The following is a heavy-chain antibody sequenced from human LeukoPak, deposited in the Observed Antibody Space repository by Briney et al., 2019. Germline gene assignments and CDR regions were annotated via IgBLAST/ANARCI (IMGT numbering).Heavy chain of an antibody. CDR3: ARDYYVSSGAGSL. CDR1: GFTVSSNY. Sequence: GGSLRLSCAASGFTVSSNYMSWVRQAPGKGLEWVSVIYSGGSTYYADSVKGRFTISRDNSKNTLYLQMNSLRAEDTAVYYCARDYYVSSGAGSLWGQGTLVTVSS. D-gene: IGHD3-22*01. CDR2: IYSGGST. J-gene: IGHJ4*02. V-gene: IGHV3-66*01.